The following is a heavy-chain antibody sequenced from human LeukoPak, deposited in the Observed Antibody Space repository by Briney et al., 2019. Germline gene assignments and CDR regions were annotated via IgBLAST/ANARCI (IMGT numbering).Heavy chain of an antibody. V-gene: IGHV4-59*01. D-gene: IGHD2-2*01. CDR3: ASGGYCGDTSCYPNYFDP. CDR2: IYYSGST. Sequence: SETLSLTCTVSGGSIRNYFWSWIRQPPGKGLEWIGYIYYSGSTNYNYKPSLKSRVSISVDTSKSQFSLKLSSVTAADTAVYYCASGGYCGDTSCYPNYFDPWGQGTLVTVSS. J-gene: IGHJ5*02. CDR1: GGSIRNYF.